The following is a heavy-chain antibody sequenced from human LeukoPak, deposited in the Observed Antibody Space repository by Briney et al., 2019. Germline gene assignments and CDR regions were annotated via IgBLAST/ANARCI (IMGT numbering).Heavy chain of an antibody. D-gene: IGHD2-15*01. CDR2: INHSGST. Sequence: SETLSLTCTVSGGSISSSDYYWGWIRQPPGKGLEWIGEINHSGSTNYNPSLKSRVTISVDTSKNQFSLKLSSVTAADTAVYYCARGQSWYCSGGSCYSGPSTGARYGYGGSTPKYFDYWGQGTLVTVSS. CDR1: GGSISSSDYY. J-gene: IGHJ4*02. CDR3: ARGQSWYCSGGSCYSGPSTGARYGYGGSTPKYFDY. V-gene: IGHV4-39*07.